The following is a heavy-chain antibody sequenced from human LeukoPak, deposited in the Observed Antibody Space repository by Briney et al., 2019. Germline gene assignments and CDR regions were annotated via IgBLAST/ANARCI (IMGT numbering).Heavy chain of an antibody. CDR3: ARTHSSSWLRYFDY. Sequence: PSETLSLTCTVSGGSISSYYWSWIRQPPGKGLEWIGYIYYSGSTNYNPSLKSRVTISVDTSKNQFSLKLSSETAADTAVYYCARTHSSSWLRYFDYWGQGTLVTVSS. J-gene: IGHJ4*02. D-gene: IGHD6-13*01. CDR2: IYYSGST. CDR1: GGSISSYY. V-gene: IGHV4-59*01.